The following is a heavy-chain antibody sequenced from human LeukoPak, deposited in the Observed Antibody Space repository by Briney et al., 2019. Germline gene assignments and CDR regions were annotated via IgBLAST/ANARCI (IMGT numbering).Heavy chain of an antibody. Sequence: SETLSLTCTVSGGSISSSKYYWGWIRQPPGKGLEWIGTIFNNGSTHYNPSLKSRVTISVDTSKNQFSLKLSSVTAADTAVYYCARSRIVGANPFDYWGQGTLVTVSS. J-gene: IGHJ4*02. CDR1: GGSISSSKYY. CDR2: IFNNGST. V-gene: IGHV4-39*07. D-gene: IGHD1-26*01. CDR3: ARSRIVGANPFDY.